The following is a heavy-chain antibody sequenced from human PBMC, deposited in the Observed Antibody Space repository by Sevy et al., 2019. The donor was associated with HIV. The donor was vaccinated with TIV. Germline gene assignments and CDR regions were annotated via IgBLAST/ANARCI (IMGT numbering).Heavy chain of an antibody. V-gene: IGHV3-30*18. Sequence: GGSLRLSCAASGLTFSTYGMHWVRQAPGKGLEWVAVISYDGSHKYYADSVKGRFTISRDNSKNTLYLQMNSLRLEDTAVYYCAKDAGYCITWYQGYWGEGTMVTVSS. J-gene: IGHJ4*02. D-gene: IGHD6-13*01. CDR2: ISYDGSHK. CDR1: GLTFSTYG. CDR3: AKDAGYCITWYQGY.